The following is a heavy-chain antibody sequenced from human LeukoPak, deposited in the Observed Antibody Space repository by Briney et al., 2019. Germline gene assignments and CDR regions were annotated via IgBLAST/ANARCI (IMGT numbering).Heavy chain of an antibody. CDR3: ARADYQLLYHGGFDP. D-gene: IGHD2-2*02. V-gene: IGHV4-34*01. J-gene: IGHJ5*02. Sequence: SETLSLTCAVYGGSFSGHYWSWIRQPPGKGLEWIGEINHSGSTNYNPSLKSRVTISVDTSKNQFSLKLSSVTAADTAVYYCARADYQLLYHGGFDPWGQGTLVTVSS. CDR2: INHSGST. CDR1: GGSFSGHY.